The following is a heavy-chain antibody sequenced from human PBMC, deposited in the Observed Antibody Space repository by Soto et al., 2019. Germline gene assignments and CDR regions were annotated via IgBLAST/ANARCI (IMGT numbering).Heavy chain of an antibody. J-gene: IGHJ6*03. CDR2: MNPNSGNT. Sequence: ASGKVSCKASVYTFTSYDIKWVRQATGQGLEWMGWMNPNSGNTGYAQKFQGRVTMTRNTSISTAYMELSSLRSEDTAVYYCARGSRYCSGGSCYSGYYYYYMDVWGKGTTVTVSS. CDR3: ARGSRYCSGGSCYSGYYYYYMDV. D-gene: IGHD2-15*01. CDR1: VYTFTSYD. V-gene: IGHV1-8*01.